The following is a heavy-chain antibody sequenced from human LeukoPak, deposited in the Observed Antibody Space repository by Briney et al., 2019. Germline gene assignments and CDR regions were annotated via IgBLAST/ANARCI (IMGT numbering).Heavy chain of an antibody. CDR1: GGSISSGGYY. CDR3: AREGSRAYYYGSGAGRWFDP. CDR2: IYYSGST. Sequence: SETLSLTCTVSGGSISSGGYYWSWLRQHPGTGLEWIGYIYYSGSTYYNPSLKSRVTISVDTSKNQFSLKLSSVTAADTAVYYCAREGSRAYYYGSGAGRWFDPWGQGTLVTVSS. D-gene: IGHD3-10*01. J-gene: IGHJ5*02. V-gene: IGHV4-31*03.